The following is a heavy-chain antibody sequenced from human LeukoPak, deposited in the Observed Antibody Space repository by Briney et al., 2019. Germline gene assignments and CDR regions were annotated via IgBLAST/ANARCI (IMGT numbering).Heavy chain of an antibody. CDR2: IRYDGSNT. J-gene: IGHJ4*02. CDR3: AKNRWGSVATPDS. D-gene: IGHD5-12*01. V-gene: IGHV3-30*02. Sequence: GGSLRLSCAASGFTFSSYDIHWVRLAPGKGLEWVTFIRYDGSNTYAESVKGRFTISRDNSKNTVYLQMNSLAIEDTAIYYCAKNRWGSVATPDSWGQGTVVTVSS. CDR1: GFTFSSYD.